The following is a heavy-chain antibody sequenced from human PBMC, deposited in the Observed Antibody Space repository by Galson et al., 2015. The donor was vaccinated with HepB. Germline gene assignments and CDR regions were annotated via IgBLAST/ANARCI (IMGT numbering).Heavy chain of an antibody. V-gene: IGHV3-23*01. CDR3: AKRGFSYGLTSGSYDF. J-gene: IGHJ4*02. Sequence: SLRLSCAASGFTFSNYAMSWVRQAPGKGLEWVSVISGSGVSTYYADSVKGRFTISRDNSKNTLYVQMNSLRAEDTAVYYCAKRGFSYGLTSGSYDFWGQGTLVTGSS. CDR1: GFTFSNYA. CDR2: ISGSGVST. D-gene: IGHD5-18*01.